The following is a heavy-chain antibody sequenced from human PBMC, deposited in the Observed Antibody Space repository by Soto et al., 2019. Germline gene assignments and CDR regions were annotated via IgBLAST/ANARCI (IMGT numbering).Heavy chain of an antibody. D-gene: IGHD2-21*02. CDR3: ARAPHIVVVADLENYYYGMDV. J-gene: IGHJ6*02. CDR2: INPSDGST. V-gene: IGHV1-46*01. Sequence: ASVKVSCKASGYTFTTYFLHWVRQAPGQGLEWMGIINPSDGSTSYTQKFQGRVTMTRETSPSTVYMELSNLRSDDTAVYYFARAPHIVVVADLENYYYGMDVLVQGTTVTVSS. CDR1: GYTFTTYF.